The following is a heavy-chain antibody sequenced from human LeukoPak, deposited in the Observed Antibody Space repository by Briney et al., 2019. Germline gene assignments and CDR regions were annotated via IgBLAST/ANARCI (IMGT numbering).Heavy chain of an antibody. CDR3: ARAPLESYCGGDCYNWFDP. V-gene: IGHV1-2*04. Sequence: ASVKVSCKASGYTFTSYGISWVRQDPGQGLEWMGWINPNSGGTNYAQKFQGWVTMTRDTSISTAYMELSRLRSDDTAVYYCARAPLESYCGGDCYNWFDPWGREPWSPSPQ. J-gene: IGHJ5*02. D-gene: IGHD2-21*02. CDR2: INPNSGGT. CDR1: GYTFTSYG.